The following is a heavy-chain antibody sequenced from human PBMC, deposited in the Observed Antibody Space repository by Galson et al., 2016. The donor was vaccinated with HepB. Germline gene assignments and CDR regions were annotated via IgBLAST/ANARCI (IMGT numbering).Heavy chain of an antibody. CDR1: GFIFDDYG. D-gene: IGHD5-18*01. CDR3: GKDVGTGGYANGYYYGVDV. CDR2: ISWNSGSK. J-gene: IGHJ6*02. Sequence: SLRVSCAASGFIFDDYGMHWVRQAPGKGLEWVSGISWNSGSKGYADSVKGRFTISRDNAKKSLYLEMKSLRPEDTAFYYCGKDVGTGGYANGYYYGVDVWGQGTTVTVSS. V-gene: IGHV3-9*01.